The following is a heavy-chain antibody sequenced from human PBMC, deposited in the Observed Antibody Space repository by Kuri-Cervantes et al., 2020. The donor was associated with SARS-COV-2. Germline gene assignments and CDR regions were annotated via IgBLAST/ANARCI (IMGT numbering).Heavy chain of an antibody. CDR3: AREGHYDFWSGYYEGYWFDP. V-gene: IGHV3-20*03. CDR1: GFTFDDSG. Sequence: GGSLRLSSAASGFTFDDSGMSWVRQAPGKGLEWVSGINWHGGSTGYADSVKGRFTISRDHAKNSLYLQMNSLGAEDTALYYCAREGHYDFWSGYYEGYWFDPWGQGTLVTVSS. J-gene: IGHJ5*02. CDR2: INWHGGST. D-gene: IGHD3-3*01.